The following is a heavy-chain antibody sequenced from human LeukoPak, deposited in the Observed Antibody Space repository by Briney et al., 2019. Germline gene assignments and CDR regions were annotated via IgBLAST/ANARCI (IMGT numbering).Heavy chain of an antibody. Sequence: SETLSLTCSVSGGSVSSDGALWGWVRQPRGRGLEWMVSVSHRGTTFHNPSLRSRVTVSAYTAKNHFSLTLSSVTATDTAVYYCVRDTGRYAIDYWGQGTLVTVSS. CDR1: GGSVSSDGAL. CDR3: VRDTGRYAIDY. J-gene: IGHJ4*02. CDR2: VSHRGTT. V-gene: IGHV4-39*07. D-gene: IGHD3-16*01.